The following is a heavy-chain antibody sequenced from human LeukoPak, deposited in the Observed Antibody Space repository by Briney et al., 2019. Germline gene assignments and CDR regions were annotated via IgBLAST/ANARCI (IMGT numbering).Heavy chain of an antibody. D-gene: IGHD5-12*01. CDR3: ARGRLIVAPGVYYFEY. V-gene: IGHV4-4*09. CDR1: GGSISSYY. CDR2: IYTSGST. Sequence: KTSETLSLTCTVSGGSISSYYWSWIRQPPGKGLEWIGYIYTSGSTNYNPSLKSRVTISVDTSKNQFSLKLSSVTAADTAVYYCARGRLIVAPGVYYFEYWGQGTLVTVSS. J-gene: IGHJ4*02.